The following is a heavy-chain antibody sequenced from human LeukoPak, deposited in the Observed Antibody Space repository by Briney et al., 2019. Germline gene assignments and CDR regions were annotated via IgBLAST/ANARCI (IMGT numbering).Heavy chain of an antibody. Sequence: GGSLRLSCAASGFTFSSYSMNWVRQAPGKGLEWVSYISSSSSTIYYADSVKGRFTISRDNAKNSLYLQMNSLRAEDTAVYYCARQRSGAILTAWGQGTLVTVSS. CDR2: ISSSSSTI. CDR3: ARQRSGAILTA. J-gene: IGHJ4*02. V-gene: IGHV3-48*01. CDR1: GFTFSSYS. D-gene: IGHD3-9*01.